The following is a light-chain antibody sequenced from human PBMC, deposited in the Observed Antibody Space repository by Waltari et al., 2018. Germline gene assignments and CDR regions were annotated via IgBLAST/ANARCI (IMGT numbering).Light chain of an antibody. CDR1: SPDIGTNY. Sequence: QSVLTQPPSASGTPGQKVTMSCSGGSPDIGTNYLYCYQQLPGTTPKPLIDGNTQRPSGVPDRIAASKSGTSASLAISGLRSEDEAIYYCASWDDRLGGVRFGGGTKLTVL. J-gene: IGLJ2*01. V-gene: IGLV1-47*01. CDR3: ASWDDRLGGVR. CDR2: GNT.